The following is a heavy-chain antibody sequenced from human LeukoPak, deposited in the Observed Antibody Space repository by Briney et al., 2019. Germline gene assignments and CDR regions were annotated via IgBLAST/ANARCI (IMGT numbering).Heavy chain of an antibody. CDR3: ARDLDY. CDR2: IYYSGST. J-gene: IGHJ4*02. CDR1: GGSISSYY. Sequence: SETLSLTCTVSGGSISSYYWSWIRQPPGKGLEWIGYIYYSGSTNYNPSLKSRVTISVDTSKNQFSLKLSSVTAADTAVYYCARDLDYWGQGTLVAVSS. V-gene: IGHV4-59*01.